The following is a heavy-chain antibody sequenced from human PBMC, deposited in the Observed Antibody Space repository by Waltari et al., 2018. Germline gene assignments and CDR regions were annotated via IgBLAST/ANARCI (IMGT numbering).Heavy chain of an antibody. CDR1: GGSISSYY. CDR3: ARFPLDYYDSSGYRAD. V-gene: IGHV4-59*01. J-gene: IGHJ4*02. Sequence: QVQLQESGPGLVKPSETLSLTCTVSGGSISSYYWSWIRQPPGKGLEWIGYIDYRGSTNYHPSLKSRVTISVDTSKNQFSLKLSSVTAADTAVYYCARFPLDYYDSSGYRADWGQGTLVTVSS. CDR2: IDYRGST. D-gene: IGHD3-22*01.